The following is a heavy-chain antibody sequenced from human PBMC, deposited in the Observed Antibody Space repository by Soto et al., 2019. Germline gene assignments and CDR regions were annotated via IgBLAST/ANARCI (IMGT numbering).Heavy chain of an antibody. Sequence: QVQLVESGGGVVQPGRSLRLSCAASGFTFSSYGMHWVRQAPGKGLGWVAVIWYDGSDKYYADSVKGRFTISRDNSKNTIYLQMNSLRAEDTAVYYCARDRDSSGWYDLDYWGQGTLVTVSS. CDR2: IWYDGSDK. J-gene: IGHJ4*02. D-gene: IGHD6-19*01. V-gene: IGHV3-33*01. CDR3: ARDRDSSGWYDLDY. CDR1: GFTFSSYG.